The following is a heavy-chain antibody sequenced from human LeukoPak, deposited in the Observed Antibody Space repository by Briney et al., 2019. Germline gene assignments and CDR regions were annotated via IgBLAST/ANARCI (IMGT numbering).Heavy chain of an antibody. D-gene: IGHD3-3*01. CDR3: ARAGRGFGVVIMGFDY. Sequence: SETLSLTCTVSGGSISSGDSYWSWIRQHPGKGLEWIGYIYYSGSTYYNPSLKSRVTISVDTSKNQFSLKLSSVTAADTAVYYCARAGRGFGVVIMGFDYWGQGTLVTVSS. CDR2: IYYSGST. V-gene: IGHV4-31*03. CDR1: GGSISSGDSY. J-gene: IGHJ4*02.